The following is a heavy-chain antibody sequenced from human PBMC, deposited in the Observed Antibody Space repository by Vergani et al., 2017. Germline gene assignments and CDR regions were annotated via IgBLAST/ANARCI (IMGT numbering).Heavy chain of an antibody. Sequence: EVQLLESGGGLVQPGGSLRLSCAASGFTFSSYEMNWVRQAPGKGMEWVSYISSSGSTIYYTDSVKGRFTISRDNANNSLSLQMDRLRAEDTAVYYCARGPPLQYQVDYWGQGTLVTVSS. CDR3: ARGPPLQYQVDY. D-gene: IGHD4-11*01. J-gene: IGHJ4*02. CDR2: ISSSGSTI. V-gene: IGHV3-48*03. CDR1: GFTFSSYE.